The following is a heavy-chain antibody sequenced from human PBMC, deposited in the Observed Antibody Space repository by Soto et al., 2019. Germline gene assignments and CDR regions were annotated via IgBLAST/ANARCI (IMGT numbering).Heavy chain of an antibody. CDR2: ISYDGSNK. CDR1: GFTFSSYA. D-gene: IGHD3-16*02. Sequence: QVQLVESGGGVVQPGRSLRLSCAASGFTFSSYAMHWVRQAPGKGLEWVAVISYDGSNKYYADSVKGRFTISRDNSKNTLYLQMNSLRAEDTAVYYCARDYRSHGAPFDYWGQGTLVTVSS. CDR3: ARDYRSHGAPFDY. J-gene: IGHJ4*02. V-gene: IGHV3-30-3*01.